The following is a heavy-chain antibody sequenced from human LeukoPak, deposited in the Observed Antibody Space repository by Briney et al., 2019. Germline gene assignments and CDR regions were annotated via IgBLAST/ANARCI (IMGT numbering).Heavy chain of an antibody. J-gene: IGHJ4*02. CDR3: AREAVAGAFDY. D-gene: IGHD6-19*01. CDR1: GFTFNEYY. V-gene: IGHV3-11*01. CDR2: IGGRDNIV. Sequence: GGSLRLSCAASGFTFNEYYMSWIRQAPGKGLEWVADIGGRDNIVSYGNSVKGRFAISRDFATDSLYLQMDSLRAEDTAVYYCAREAVAGAFDYWGQGTLVTVSS.